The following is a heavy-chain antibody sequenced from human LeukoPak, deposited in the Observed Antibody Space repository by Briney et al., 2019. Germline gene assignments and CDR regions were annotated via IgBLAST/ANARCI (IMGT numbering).Heavy chain of an antibody. CDR3: AKQFGSSALFDY. CDR1: GFSFTTYG. CDR2: ISSNGYNK. J-gene: IGHJ4*02. D-gene: IGHD6-6*01. Sequence: GGSLRLSCAASGFSFTTYGMHWVRQTPVKGLEWVAVISSNGYNKYYADSVKGRFVISRDNSQNTLSLQMDSLRAEDTAIYYCAKQFGSSALFDYWGQGTLVTVSS. V-gene: IGHV3-30*18.